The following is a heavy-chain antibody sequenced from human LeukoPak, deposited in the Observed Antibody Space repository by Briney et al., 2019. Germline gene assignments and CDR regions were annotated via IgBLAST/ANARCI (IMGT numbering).Heavy chain of an antibody. V-gene: IGHV1-2*02. Sequence: GASVKVSCKASGYTFTGYYMHWVRQAPGQGLEWMGWINPNSGGTNYAQKFQGRATMTRDTSISTAYMELSRLRSDDTAVYYCARDGGDIVLMVYAYYFDYWGQGTLVTVSS. J-gene: IGHJ4*02. CDR2: INPNSGGT. D-gene: IGHD2-8*01. CDR3: ARDGGDIVLMVYAYYFDY. CDR1: GYTFTGYY.